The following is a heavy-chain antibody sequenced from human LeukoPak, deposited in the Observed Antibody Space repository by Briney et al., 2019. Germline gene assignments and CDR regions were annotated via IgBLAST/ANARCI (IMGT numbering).Heavy chain of an antibody. J-gene: IGHJ6*02. CDR3: ARGHYGDLYYYYGMDV. CDR2: ISAYNGNT. V-gene: IGHV1-18*01. CDR1: GGTFSSYA. Sequence: ASVNVSCKASGGTFSSYAISWVRQAPGQGLEWMGWISAYNGNTNYAQKLQGRVTMTTDTSTSTAYMELRSLRSDDTAVYYCARGHYGDLYYYYGMDVWGQGTTVTVSS. D-gene: IGHD4-17*01.